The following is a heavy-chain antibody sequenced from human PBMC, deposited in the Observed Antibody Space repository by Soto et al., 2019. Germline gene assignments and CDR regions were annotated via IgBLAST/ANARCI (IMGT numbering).Heavy chain of an antibody. J-gene: IGHJ5*02. CDR3: ARAPNSVVAASVLSWWFDP. V-gene: IGHV4-59*08. D-gene: IGHD2-15*01. CDR2: IYYSGST. Sequence: PSETLSLTCTVSGGSISSYYWSWIRQPPGKGLEWIGYIYYSGSTNYNPSLKSRVTISVDTSKNQFSLKLSSVTAADTAVYYCARAPNSVVAASVLSWWFDPWGQGTPVTVSS. CDR1: GGSISSYY.